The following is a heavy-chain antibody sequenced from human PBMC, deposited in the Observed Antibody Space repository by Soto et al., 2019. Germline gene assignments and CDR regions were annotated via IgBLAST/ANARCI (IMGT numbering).Heavy chain of an antibody. Sequence: QVHLVQSGAEVKKPGASVKVSCKGSGYGCTTYGIAWVRQAPGQGLEWMAWISAHNGNTNYAQKLQGRVTVTRDTSTSTAYMELMSLRSDDTAVYYCARGRYGDYWGQGALVTVSS. V-gene: IGHV1-18*01. CDR1: GYGCTTYG. CDR3: ARGRYGDY. CDR2: ISAHNGNT. J-gene: IGHJ4*02. D-gene: IGHD1-1*01.